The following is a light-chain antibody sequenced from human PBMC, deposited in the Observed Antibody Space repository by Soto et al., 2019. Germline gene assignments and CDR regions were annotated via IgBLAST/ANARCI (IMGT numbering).Light chain of an antibody. CDR1: NIGSKS. V-gene: IGLV3-21*04. J-gene: IGLJ3*02. CDR3: QVWDSSNLWV. Sequence: SYVLTQPPSVSVAPGKTARITCGGNNIGSKSVHWYQQKPGQAPVLVIYYDSDRPSGIPERFSGSNSGNTATLTISRVEAGDEADYYCQVWDSSNLWVFGGGTKLTVL. CDR2: YDS.